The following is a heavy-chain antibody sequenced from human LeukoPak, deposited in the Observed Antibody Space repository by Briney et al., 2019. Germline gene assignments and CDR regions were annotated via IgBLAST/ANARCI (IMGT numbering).Heavy chain of an antibody. D-gene: IGHD3-9*01. CDR2: IIPILGIT. CDR3: ASIEGPGGLLTPARMTYYYYGMDV. V-gene: IGHV1-69*02. J-gene: IGHJ6*02. Sequence: SVKVSCKASGYTFTGYYMHWVRQAPGQGLEWMGKIIPILGITNYAQKFQGRVTITADKSTSTAYMELSSLRSEDTAVYYCASIEGPGGLLTPARMTYYYYGMDVWGQGTTVTVSS. CDR1: GYTFTGYY.